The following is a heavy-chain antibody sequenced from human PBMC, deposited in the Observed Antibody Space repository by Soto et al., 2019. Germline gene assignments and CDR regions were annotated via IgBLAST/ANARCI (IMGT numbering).Heavy chain of an antibody. CDR1: GGSISSSSYY. V-gene: IGHV4-39*01. D-gene: IGHD3-10*01. CDR3: ASSNPEQYYYGSGSGYYYYYMDV. J-gene: IGHJ6*03. CDR2: IYYSGST. Sequence: QLQLQESGPGLVKPSETLSLTCTVSGGSISSSSYYWGWIRQPPGKGLEWIGSIYYSGSTYYNPSLKSRVTISVDTSKNQFSLKLSSVTAADTAVYYCASSNPEQYYYGSGSGYYYYYMDVWGKGTTVTVSS.